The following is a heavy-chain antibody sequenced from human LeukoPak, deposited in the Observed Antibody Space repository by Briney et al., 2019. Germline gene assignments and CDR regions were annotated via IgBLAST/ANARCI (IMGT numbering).Heavy chain of an antibody. CDR1: GYTFTSYY. D-gene: IGHD6-19*01. CDR2: INPSGGST. J-gene: IGHJ5*01. CDR3: ARSGWSRTGWFDP. Sequence: GASVKVSCKASGYTFTSYYIHWVRQAPGQRLEWMGIINPSGGSTNYAQEFQGRVTMTRDMSTSTVHMELSSLRSEDTAVYYCARSGWSRTGWFDPWGQGTLVTVSS. V-gene: IGHV1-46*01.